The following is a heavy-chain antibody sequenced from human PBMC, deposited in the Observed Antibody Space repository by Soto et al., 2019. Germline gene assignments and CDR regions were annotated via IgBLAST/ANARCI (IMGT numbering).Heavy chain of an antibody. D-gene: IGHD3-10*01. V-gene: IGHV4-59*01. CDR1: GGSISSYY. Sequence: PSETLSLTCTVSGGSISSYYWSWIRQPPGKGLEWIGYIYYSGSTNYNPSLKSRVTISVDTSKNQFSLKLSSVTAADTAVYYCARGTAQLGYWGQGTLVTVSS. J-gene: IGHJ4*02. CDR3: ARGTAQLGY. CDR2: IYYSGST.